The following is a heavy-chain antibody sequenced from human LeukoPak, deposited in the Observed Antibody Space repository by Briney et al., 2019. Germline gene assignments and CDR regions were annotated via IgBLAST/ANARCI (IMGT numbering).Heavy chain of an antibody. J-gene: IGHJ5*02. Sequence: SETLSLTCAVSGGSITGSNWWTWVRQPPGKGLEWIGEIYYSGSTNYNPSLKSRVTISMDKSKNQFSLELTSVTAADTAVYYCAREYGSSHGFDPWGQGTLVTVSS. D-gene: IGHD6-13*01. CDR2: IYYSGST. CDR3: AREYGSSHGFDP. V-gene: IGHV4-4*02. CDR1: GGSITGSNW.